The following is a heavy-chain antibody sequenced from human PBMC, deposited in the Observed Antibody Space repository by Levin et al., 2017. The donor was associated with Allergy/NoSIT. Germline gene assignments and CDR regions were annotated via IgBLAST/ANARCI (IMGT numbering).Heavy chain of an antibody. CDR1: GFTFRAYA. CDR2: ISNTASGGTT. D-gene: IGHD3-10*01. V-gene: IGHV3-49*04. CDR3: ARARVLRGHSPAH. Sequence: LPGGSLRLSCTGSGFTFRAYALTWVRQAPGKGLVWVGFISNTASGGTTEYAASVKGRFTISRDDYKSVAYLQMNSLRTDDTAVYFCARARVLRGHSPAHWGQGALVSVSS. J-gene: IGHJ4*02.